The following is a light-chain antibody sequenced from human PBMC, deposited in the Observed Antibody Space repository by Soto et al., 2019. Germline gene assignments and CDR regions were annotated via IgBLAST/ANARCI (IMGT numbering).Light chain of an antibody. CDR3: QQRSNWPPIT. Sequence: EIVLTQSPATLSLSPGDRATLSCRASQSVSSYLAWYQQKPGQAPRLLIYDASNRATGIPARFSGSGSGTDFALIISSLEPEDFAVYYCQQRSNWPPITCGQGTRLEIK. CDR1: QSVSSY. V-gene: IGKV3-11*01. J-gene: IGKJ5*01. CDR2: DAS.